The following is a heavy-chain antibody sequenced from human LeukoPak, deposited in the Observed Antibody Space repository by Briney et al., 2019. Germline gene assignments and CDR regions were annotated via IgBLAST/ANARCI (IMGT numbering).Heavy chain of an antibody. Sequence: ASVKVSCRTSGYTFTTYGISWVRQAPGQGLEWMGWISAYHGNTTYAQKFQGRVIMTTDTFTSTAYMELTSLRSDDTAVYYCARDGGVPGAMIRGYFDYWGQGTLVTVSS. CDR1: GYTFTTYG. D-gene: IGHD2-2*01. CDR3: ARDGGVPGAMIRGYFDY. CDR2: ISAYHGNT. J-gene: IGHJ4*02. V-gene: IGHV1-18*01.